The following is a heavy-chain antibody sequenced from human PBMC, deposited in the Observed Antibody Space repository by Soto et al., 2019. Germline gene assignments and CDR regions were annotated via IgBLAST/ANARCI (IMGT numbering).Heavy chain of an antibody. V-gene: IGHV4-59*11. J-gene: IGHJ3*02. D-gene: IGHD6-19*01. CDR3: AREDSSGWYLAAFDI. Sequence: SETLSLTCTVSGGSISSHYWSWIRQPPGQGLDWIGYIYYSGSTNYNPSLKSRVTISVYTSKNQFSLKLSSVTAADTAVYYCAREDSSGWYLAAFDIWGQGTMVTVSS. CDR2: IYYSGST. CDR1: GGSISSHY.